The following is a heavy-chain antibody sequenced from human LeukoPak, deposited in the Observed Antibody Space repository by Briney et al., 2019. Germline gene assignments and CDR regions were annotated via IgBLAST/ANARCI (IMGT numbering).Heavy chain of an antibody. J-gene: IGHJ5*02. CDR2: INAGNGNT. D-gene: IGHD1-26*01. CDR3: ARAYRTPNWFDP. V-gene: IGHV1-3*01. Sequence: ASVKVSCKASGYTCTSYAMHWVRQAPGQRLEWMGWINAGNGNTKYSQKFQGRVTITRDTSASTAYMELSSLRSEDTAVYYCARAYRTPNWFDPWGQGTLVTVSS. CDR1: GYTCTSYA.